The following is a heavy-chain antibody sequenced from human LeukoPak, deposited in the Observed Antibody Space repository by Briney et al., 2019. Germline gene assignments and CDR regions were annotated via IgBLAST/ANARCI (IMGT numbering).Heavy chain of an antibody. CDR2: IIPIFGTA. D-gene: IGHD3-10*01. CDR1: GGTFSSYA. V-gene: IGHV1-69*13. Sequence: SVKVSCKASGGTFSSYAISWVRQAPGQGLEWMGGIIPIFGTANYAQKFQGRVTIAADESTSTAYMELSSLRSEDTAVYYCARDNSHPTTGVFGGRVYWFGPWGQGTLVTVSS. J-gene: IGHJ5*02. CDR3: ARDNSHPTTGVFGGRVYWFGP.